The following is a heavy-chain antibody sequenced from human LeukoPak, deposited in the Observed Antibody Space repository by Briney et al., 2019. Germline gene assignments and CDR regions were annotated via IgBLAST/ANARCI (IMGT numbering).Heavy chain of an antibody. V-gene: IGHV3-74*01. CDR1: GFTFSSYW. CDR2: INSDGSST. D-gene: IGHD3-22*01. J-gene: IGHJ4*02. Sequence: GGSLRLSCAASGFTFSSYWMHWVRQAPGKGLVWVSRINSDGSSTSYADSVKGRFTISRDNAKNTLYLQMNSLRAEDTAVYYCARGGYDSSGQFDYWGQGTLVTVSS. CDR3: ARGGYDSSGQFDY.